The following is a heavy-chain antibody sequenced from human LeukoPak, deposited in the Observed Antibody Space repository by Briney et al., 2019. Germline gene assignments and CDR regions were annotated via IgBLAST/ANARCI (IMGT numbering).Heavy chain of an antibody. CDR1: GFTASSNY. D-gene: IGHD4-17*01. CDR3: ARGRPGYGDYDY. V-gene: IGHV3-53*01. Sequence: GGSLRLSCAASGFTASSNYMSWVRQAPGKGLEWVSVIYRDGDTDYADSVRGRFTISRDNSKNTLYLQMNSLRAEDTAVYYCARGRPGYGDYDYWGQGTLVTVSS. J-gene: IGHJ4*02. CDR2: IYRDGDT.